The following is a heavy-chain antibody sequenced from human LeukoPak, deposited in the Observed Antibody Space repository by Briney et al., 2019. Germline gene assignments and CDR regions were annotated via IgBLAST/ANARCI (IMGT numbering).Heavy chain of an antibody. V-gene: IGHV1-18*01. CDR3: ARVNFGELLPRNYYYYMDV. J-gene: IGHJ6*03. CDR1: GYTFTSYG. CDR2: ISAYNGNT. D-gene: IGHD3-10*01. Sequence: GASVKVSCKASGYTFTSYGISWVRQAPGQGLEWMGWISAYNGNTNYAQKLQGRVTMTTDTSTGTAYTELRSLRSDDTAVYYCARVNFGELLPRNYYYYMDVWGKGTTVTISS.